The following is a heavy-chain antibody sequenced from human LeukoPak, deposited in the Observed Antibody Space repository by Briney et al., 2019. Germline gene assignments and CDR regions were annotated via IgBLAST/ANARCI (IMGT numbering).Heavy chain of an antibody. CDR1: GGSFSGYY. CDR3: ARPGRDFDWLLYYYYYMDV. CDR2: INHSGST. D-gene: IGHD3-9*01. V-gene: IGHV4-34*01. Sequence: SETLSLTCAVYGGSFSGYYWSWIRQPPGKGLEWIGEINHSGSTNYNPSLKSRVTISVDTSKNQFSLKLSSVTAADTAVYYCARPGRDFDWLLYYYYYMDVWGKGTTVTVSS. J-gene: IGHJ6*03.